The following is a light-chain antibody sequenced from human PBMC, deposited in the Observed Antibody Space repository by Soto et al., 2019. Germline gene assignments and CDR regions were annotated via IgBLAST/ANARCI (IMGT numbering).Light chain of an antibody. J-gene: IGKJ4*01. Sequence: DIQLTQCPSVLSSSVRDRVTITCLASQGISSYLAWYQQKPGKAPNLLIHTASTLQSGVPSRFSGSGSGTEFTLTISSLQPEDFASYYCHQYNTYFSLTFCGGTKVDI. V-gene: IGKV1-9*01. CDR1: QGISSY. CDR2: TAS. CDR3: HQYNTYFSLT.